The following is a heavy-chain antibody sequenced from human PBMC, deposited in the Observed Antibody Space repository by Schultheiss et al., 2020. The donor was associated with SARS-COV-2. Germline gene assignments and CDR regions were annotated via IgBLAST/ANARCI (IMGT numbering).Heavy chain of an antibody. CDR3: ARGRPMVRGVHDAFDI. D-gene: IGHD3-10*01. Sequence: GGSLRLSCAASGFTFSSYWMSWVRQAPGKGLEWVSSISSSSSTIYYADSVKGRFTISRDNAKNSLYLQMNSLRAEDTAVYYCARGRPMVRGVHDAFDIWGQGTMVTVSS. J-gene: IGHJ3*02. V-gene: IGHV3-48*01. CDR2: ISSSSSTI. CDR1: GFTFSSYW.